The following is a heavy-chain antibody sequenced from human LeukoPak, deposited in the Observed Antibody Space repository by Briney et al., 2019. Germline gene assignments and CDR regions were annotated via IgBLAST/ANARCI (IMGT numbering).Heavy chain of an antibody. J-gene: IGHJ6*02. CDR2: FDPEDGET. CDR1: GYTLTELS. CDR3: ATPPGITGTYGTDYYGMDV. D-gene: IGHD1-7*01. Sequence: GASVKVSCKVSGYTLTELSMHWVRQAPGKGLEWMGGFDPEDGETIYAQKFQGRVTMIEDTSTDTAYMELSSLRSEDTAVYYCATPPGITGTYGTDYYGMDVWGQGTTVTVSS. V-gene: IGHV1-24*01.